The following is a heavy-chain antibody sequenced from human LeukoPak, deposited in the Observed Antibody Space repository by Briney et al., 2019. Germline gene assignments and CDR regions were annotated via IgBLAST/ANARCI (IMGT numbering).Heavy chain of an antibody. CDR2: ISSSSSYI. V-gene: IGHV3-21*01. J-gene: IGHJ4*02. Sequence: RGSLRLSCAASGFTFSSYSMNWVRQAPGKGLEWVSSISSSSSYIYYADSVKGRFTISRDNAKNSLYLQMNSLRAEDTAVYYCVRLGGSWDLLDYWGQGTLVAVSS. CDR3: VRLGGSWDLLDY. D-gene: IGHD6-13*01. CDR1: GFTFSSYS.